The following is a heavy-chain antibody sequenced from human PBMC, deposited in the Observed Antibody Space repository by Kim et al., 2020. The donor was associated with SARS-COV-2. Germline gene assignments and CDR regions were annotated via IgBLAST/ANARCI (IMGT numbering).Heavy chain of an antibody. Sequence: GGSLRLSCAASGFTFSSYWMSWVRQAPGKGLEWVANIKQDGSEKYYVDSVKGQFTISRDNAKNSLYLQMNSLRAEDTAVYYCARVTYSSGWYVFDYWGQGTLVTVSS. CDR3: ARVTYSSGWYVFDY. V-gene: IGHV3-7*01. J-gene: IGHJ4*02. CDR2: IKQDGSEK. D-gene: IGHD6-19*01. CDR1: GFTFSSYW.